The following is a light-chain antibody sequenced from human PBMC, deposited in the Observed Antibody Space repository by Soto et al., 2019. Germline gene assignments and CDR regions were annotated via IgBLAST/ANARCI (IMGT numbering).Light chain of an antibody. CDR3: QQYNTWPLT. J-gene: IGKJ4*01. V-gene: IGKV3-15*01. CDR1: HSISSN. Sequence: EIVMTQSPATLSVSPGERATFSCRASHSISSNLAWYQQKPGQAPRLLIYGASTRATGIPARFSGSGSGTEFTLTINSLQSEDFAVYYCQQYNTWPLTFGGGTKVEIK. CDR2: GAS.